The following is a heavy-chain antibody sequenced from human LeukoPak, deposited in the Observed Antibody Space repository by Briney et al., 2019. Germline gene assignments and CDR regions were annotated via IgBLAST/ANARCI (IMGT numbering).Heavy chain of an antibody. CDR2: ISYDGSKK. CDR1: GFTFSSYG. Sequence: GRSLRLSCAASGFTFSSYGMHWVRQAPGKGLEWVAVISYDGSKKYYADSVKGRFTISRDNSKNTLYLQMNSLRAEDTAVYYCAKDQYYYDSSGYYIPDYWGQGTLVTVSS. J-gene: IGHJ4*02. V-gene: IGHV3-30*18. CDR3: AKDQYYYDSSGYYIPDY. D-gene: IGHD3-22*01.